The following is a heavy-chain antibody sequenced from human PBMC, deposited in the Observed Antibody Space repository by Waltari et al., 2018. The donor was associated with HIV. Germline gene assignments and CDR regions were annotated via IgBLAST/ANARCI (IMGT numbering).Heavy chain of an antibody. CDR1: GGSFKGYF. J-gene: IGHJ6*02. CDR2: VNYRGDT. V-gene: IGHV4-34*01. Sequence: VRLDQWGSGLLNPSQTLSLPCAGYGGSFKGYFWNWVRRTPGRGLEWIGDVNYRGDTNYNPSLKSRASLSSDTSKNQFSLRLTSLTAADSATYYCARAYNSGPTPHNYYYYGIDVWGRGTTVIVSS. CDR3: ARAYNSGPTPHNYYYYGIDV. D-gene: IGHD6-19*01.